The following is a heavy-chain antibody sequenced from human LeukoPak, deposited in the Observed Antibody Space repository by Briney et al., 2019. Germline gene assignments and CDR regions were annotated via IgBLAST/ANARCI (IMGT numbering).Heavy chain of an antibody. CDR3: ARGPASGPNWFDP. Sequence: GASVQVSCQASGYTFTSYGIRWLRQAPAQGLEWMGWISAYNGKTNYAQKLQGRVTMTTDTSTSTAYRELRSLRSDATAVYYCARGPASGPNWFDPWGQGTLVTVSS. V-gene: IGHV1-18*01. CDR2: ISAYNGKT. J-gene: IGHJ5*02. CDR1: GYTFTSYG.